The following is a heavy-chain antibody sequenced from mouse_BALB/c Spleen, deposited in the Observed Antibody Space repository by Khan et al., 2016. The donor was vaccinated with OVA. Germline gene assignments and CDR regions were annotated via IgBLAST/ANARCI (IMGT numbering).Heavy chain of an antibody. V-gene: IGHV5-6*01. J-gene: IGHJ3*01. Sequence: EVKLVESGGDLVKPGGSLKLSCAASGFTFSTYGMSWVRQAPDKRLEWVATVSTGGSYTYYPDSVKGRVTISRDKAKNTLYLKMSGLRAEEPAMFSCTRLAYYYDSEGFAYWGQGTLVTVSA. CDR2: VSTGGSYT. CDR1: GFTFSTYG. D-gene: IGHD1-1*01. CDR3: TRLAYYYDSEGFAY.